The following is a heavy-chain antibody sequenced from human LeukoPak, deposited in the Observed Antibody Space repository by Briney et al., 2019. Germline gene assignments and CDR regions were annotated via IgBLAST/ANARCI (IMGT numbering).Heavy chain of an antibody. J-gene: IGHJ5*02. CDR1: GGSFGDFA. CDR2: SVPMSDTK. D-gene: IGHD1-14*01. V-gene: IGHV1-69*05. Sequence: SVKVSCKASGGSFGDFAIIWVRQAPGHGLEWMGRSVPMSDTKDYAQKFQGRVTFTTDESTTTAHMELSNLSPEDTAAYYCAATSIIFNWFDPWGQGTLVTVSS. CDR3: AATSIIFNWFDP.